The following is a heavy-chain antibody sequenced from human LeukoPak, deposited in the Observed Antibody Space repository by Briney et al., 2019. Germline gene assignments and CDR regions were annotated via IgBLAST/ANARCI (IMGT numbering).Heavy chain of an antibody. CDR1: GFTFSSYA. D-gene: IGHD2-2*01. CDR2: ISGSGGST. J-gene: IGHJ6*03. CDR3: AKKSVVVPAAPWYYYYYMDV. Sequence: GGSLRLSCAASGFTFSSYAMSWVRQAPGKGLEWVSAISGSGGSTYYADSVEGRFTISRDNSKNTLYLQMNSLRAEDTAVYYCAKKSVVVPAAPWYYYYYMDVWGKGTTVTVSS. V-gene: IGHV3-23*01.